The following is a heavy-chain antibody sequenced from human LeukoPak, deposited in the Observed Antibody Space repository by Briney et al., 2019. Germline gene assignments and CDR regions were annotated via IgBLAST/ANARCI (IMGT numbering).Heavy chain of an antibody. CDR2: INPNSGGT. Sequence: ASVKVSCKVSGYTLTELSMHWVRQAPGQGLKWMGWINPNSGGTKYSQKFQGRVTITRDTSASTAYMELSSLRSEDTAVYYCARTKVAVAGTYYFDYWGQGTLVTVSS. CDR3: ARTKVAVAGTYYFDY. J-gene: IGHJ4*02. CDR1: GYTLTELS. D-gene: IGHD6-19*01. V-gene: IGHV1-3*01.